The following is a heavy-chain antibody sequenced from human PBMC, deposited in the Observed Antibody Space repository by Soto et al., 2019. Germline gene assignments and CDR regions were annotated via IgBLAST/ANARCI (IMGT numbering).Heavy chain of an antibody. D-gene: IGHD2-21*02. Sequence: ASVKVSCKASGYTFTSYDINWVRQATGQGLEWMGGMNPNFGKTGYAQKFQGRVTITANKSTSTAYMELSSLRSEDTAVYYCAIYLCGGDCYYYYGMDVWGQGTTVTVS. J-gene: IGHJ6*02. CDR1: GYTFTSYD. CDR2: MNPNFGKT. V-gene: IGHV1-8*01. CDR3: AIYLCGGDCYYYYGMDV.